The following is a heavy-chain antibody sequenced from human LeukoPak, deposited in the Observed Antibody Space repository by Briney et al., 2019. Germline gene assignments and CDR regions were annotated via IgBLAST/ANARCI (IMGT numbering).Heavy chain of an antibody. CDR3: ARHGPLMYYYYYMDV. J-gene: IGHJ6*03. CDR2: IYYSGST. D-gene: IGHD3-16*01. V-gene: IGHV4-39*01. Sequence: SETLSLTCVVSGGSISSNNYYWGWIRQPPGKGLEWIGSIYYSGSTYYNPSLKSRVTISVDTSKNQFSLKLSSVTAADTAVYYCARHGPLMYYYYYMDVWGKGTTVTVSS. CDR1: GGSISSNNYY.